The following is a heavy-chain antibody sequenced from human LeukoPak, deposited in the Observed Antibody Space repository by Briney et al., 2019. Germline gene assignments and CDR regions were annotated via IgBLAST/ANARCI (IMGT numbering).Heavy chain of an antibody. Sequence: SETLSLTCTVFGASISKYYWSWIRQPPGKGLEWIGEINHSGSTNYNPSLKSRVTISVDTSKNQFSLKLSSVTAADTAVYYCANSRKYTFDYWGQGTLVTVSS. CDR3: ANSRKYTFDY. J-gene: IGHJ4*02. V-gene: IGHV4-34*01. D-gene: IGHD4-23*01. CDR1: GASISKYY. CDR2: INHSGST.